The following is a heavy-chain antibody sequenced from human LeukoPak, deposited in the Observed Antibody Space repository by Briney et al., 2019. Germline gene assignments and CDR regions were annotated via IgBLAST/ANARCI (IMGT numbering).Heavy chain of an antibody. J-gene: IGHJ4*02. CDR1: GFTFSSYW. Sequence: GGSLRLSCAASGFTFSSYWMSWVRQAPGKGLEWVSAISGSGGSTYYADSVKGRFTISRDNSKNTLYLQMNSLRAEDTAVYYCAKDREYYYDSSGYLFDYWGQGTLVTVSS. D-gene: IGHD3-22*01. V-gene: IGHV3-23*01. CDR2: ISGSGGST. CDR3: AKDREYYYDSSGYLFDY.